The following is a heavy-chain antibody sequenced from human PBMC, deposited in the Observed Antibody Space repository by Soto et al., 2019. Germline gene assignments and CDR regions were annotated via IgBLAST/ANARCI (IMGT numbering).Heavy chain of an antibody. V-gene: IGHV1-69*13. CDR3: GRDPKPNYYDGSGYYDPGP. D-gene: IGHD3-22*01. Sequence: VKVSCKAAVGTFSSYAISWVRQAPGQGLEWMGGIIPIFGTENYAQKFQGRLTITADGSTSTAYMERSGLSAEDRAVYYCGRDPKPNYYDGSGYYDPGPWGQGTLVTVSS. CDR2: IIPIFGTE. J-gene: IGHJ5*02. CDR1: VGTFSSYA.